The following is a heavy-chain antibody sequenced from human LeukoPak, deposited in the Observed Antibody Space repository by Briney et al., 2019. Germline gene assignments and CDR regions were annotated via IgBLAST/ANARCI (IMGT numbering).Heavy chain of an antibody. D-gene: IGHD2-21*01. CDR3: TRHEQGIVVAGKFDY. J-gene: IGHJ4*02. CDR1: GFSFSDHR. V-gene: IGHV3-73*01. CDR2: IRSKANSYAT. Sequence: GGSLRLSCAASGFSFSDHRMDWVRQASGKGLEWVGRIRSKANSYATAYAASVKGRFTISRDDSKNTAYLQMNSLKTEDTAVYYCTRHEQGIVVAGKFDYWGQGTLVTVSS.